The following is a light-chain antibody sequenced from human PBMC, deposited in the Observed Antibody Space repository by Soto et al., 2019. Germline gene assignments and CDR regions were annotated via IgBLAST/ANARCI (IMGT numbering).Light chain of an antibody. CDR3: QQYKIFLP. CDR1: QSISRW. Sequence: DIQMTQSPSTLSASVGDRVTITCRASQSISRWLAWYQQKPGKAPKLLIYEASSLESGVPSRFSGSGSGIEFPLTISSLQLVDFATYYRQQYKIFLPCAQGTRLDIK. CDR2: EAS. V-gene: IGKV1-5*03. J-gene: IGKJ1*01.